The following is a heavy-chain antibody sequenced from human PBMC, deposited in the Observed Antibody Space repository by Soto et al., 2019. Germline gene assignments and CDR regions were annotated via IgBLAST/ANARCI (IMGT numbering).Heavy chain of an antibody. V-gene: IGHV3-23*01. D-gene: IGHD3-22*01. CDR1: GFTFNIFP. CDR3: ANSYYYDSSGYYPFEY. Sequence: GGSLRLSCAASGFTFNIFPMTWVRQAPGKGLEWVSGIAGSGGNTYHADSVKGRFTISRDNSKNTVYLQMDSLRVEDTAVYYCANSYYYDSSGYYPFEYWGQGVLVTVSS. CDR2: IAGSGGNT. J-gene: IGHJ4*02.